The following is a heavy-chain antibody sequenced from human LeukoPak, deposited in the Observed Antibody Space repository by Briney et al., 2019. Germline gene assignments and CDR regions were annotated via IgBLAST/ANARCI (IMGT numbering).Heavy chain of an antibody. CDR3: ARHSKWNRYYFDY. Sequence: SETLSLTCAVYGGSFSGYYWSWIRQPPGKGLEWIGEINHSGSTNYNPSLKSRVTISVDTSKNQFSLKLSSVTAADTAVYYCARHSKWNRYYFDYWGQGTLVTVST. D-gene: IGHD1-1*01. J-gene: IGHJ4*02. CDR2: INHSGST. V-gene: IGHV4-34*01. CDR1: GGSFSGYY.